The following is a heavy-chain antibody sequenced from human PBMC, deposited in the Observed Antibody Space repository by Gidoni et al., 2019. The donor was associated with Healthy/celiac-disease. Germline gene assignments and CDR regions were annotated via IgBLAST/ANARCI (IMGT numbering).Heavy chain of an antibody. V-gene: IGHV3-7*01. CDR1: GFTFSSYW. CDR2: IKQDGSEK. J-gene: IGHJ2*01. D-gene: IGHD5-18*01. CDR3: ARDLWVQLWGRHQNWYFDL. Sequence: EVQLVESGGGLVQPGGSLRLSCAASGFTFSSYWMSWVRQAPGKGLEWVANIKQDGSEKYYVDSVKGRFTISRDNAKNSLYLQMNSLRAEDTAVYYCARDLWVQLWGRHQNWYFDLWGRGTLVTVSS.